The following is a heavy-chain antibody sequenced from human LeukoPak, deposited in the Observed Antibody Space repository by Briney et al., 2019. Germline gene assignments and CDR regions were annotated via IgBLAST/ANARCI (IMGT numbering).Heavy chain of an antibody. D-gene: IGHD3-22*01. Sequence: GGSLRLSCAASGFTFISYAMSWARQAPGKGLEWVSAISGSGGSTYYADSVKGRFTISRDNSKNTLYLQMNSLRAEDTAVYYCAKGDYYDSRGDLAWGQGTRVTISS. V-gene: IGHV3-23*01. J-gene: IGHJ1*01. CDR2: ISGSGGST. CDR1: GFTFISYA. CDR3: AKGDYYDSRGDLA.